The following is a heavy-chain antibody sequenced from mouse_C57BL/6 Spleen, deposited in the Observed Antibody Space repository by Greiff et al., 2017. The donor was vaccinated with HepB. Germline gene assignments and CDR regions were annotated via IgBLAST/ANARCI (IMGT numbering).Heavy chain of an antibody. CDR3: TRRSFSNYPIAY. D-gene: IGHD2-5*01. Sequence: EVKVVESGGGLVQPGGSMKLSCAASGFTFSDAWMDWVRQSPEKGLEWVAEIRNKANNHATYYAESVKGRFTISRDDSKSSVYLQMNSLRAEDTGIYYCTRRSFSNYPIAYWGQGTLVTVSA. CDR1: GFTFSDAW. CDR2: IRNKANNHAT. V-gene: IGHV6-6*01. J-gene: IGHJ3*01.